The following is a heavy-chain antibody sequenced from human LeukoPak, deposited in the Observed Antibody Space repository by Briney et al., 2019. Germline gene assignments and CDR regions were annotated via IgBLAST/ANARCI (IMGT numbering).Heavy chain of an antibody. CDR1: GFTFSSYG. Sequence: GGSLRLSCAASGFTFSSYGMHWVRQAPGKGLEWVAVVWYDGSNKYYADSVKGRFTISRDNSKNTLYLQMNSLRAEGTAVYYCARGSGSFSGGFDYWGQGTLVTVSS. J-gene: IGHJ4*02. CDR2: VWYDGSNK. V-gene: IGHV3-33*01. CDR3: ARGSGSFSGGFDY. D-gene: IGHD1-26*01.